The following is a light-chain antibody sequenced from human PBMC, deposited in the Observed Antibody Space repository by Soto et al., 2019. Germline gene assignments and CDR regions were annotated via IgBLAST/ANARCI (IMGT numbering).Light chain of an antibody. CDR2: GAS. CDR3: QQSYGDTRA. J-gene: IGKJ1*01. CDR1: QSIRNL. Sequence: DIQMTQSPSSLSASVGDRVTITCRASQSIRNLLHWYQQKPGKAPKLLIYGASNLKSGVPSRFTGSGSGTDFTLIISGLQPEDLATYYCQQSYGDTRAFARGTTVEI. V-gene: IGKV1-39*01.